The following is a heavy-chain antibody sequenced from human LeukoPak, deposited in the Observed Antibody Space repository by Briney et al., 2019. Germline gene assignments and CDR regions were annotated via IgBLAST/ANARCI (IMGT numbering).Heavy chain of an antibody. CDR2: ISSSGSTI. Sequence: TGGSLRLSCAASGFTFSDYYMSWIRQAPGKGLEWVSYISSSGSTIYYADSVKGRFTISRDNAKNSLYLQMNSLRAEDTAVYYCARDRSTVTGYFDYWGQGNMVTVPS. CDR3: ARDRSTVTGYFDY. D-gene: IGHD4-17*01. J-gene: IGHJ4*02. V-gene: IGHV3-11*04. CDR1: GFTFSDYY.